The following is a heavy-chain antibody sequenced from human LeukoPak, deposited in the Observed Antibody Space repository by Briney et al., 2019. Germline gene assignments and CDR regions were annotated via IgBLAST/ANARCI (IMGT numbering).Heavy chain of an antibody. CDR1: GGTFSSYA. V-gene: IGHV1-69*13. J-gene: IGHJ3*02. CDR3: ARDLVPRTYYYDSSGTPGAFDI. CDR2: IIPIFGTA. D-gene: IGHD3-22*01. Sequence: ASVKVSCKASGGTFSSYAISWVRQAPGQGLEWMGGIIPIFGTANYAQKFQGRVTITADESTSTAYMELSSLRSEDTAVYYCARDLVPRTYYYDSSGTPGAFDIWGQGTMVTVSS.